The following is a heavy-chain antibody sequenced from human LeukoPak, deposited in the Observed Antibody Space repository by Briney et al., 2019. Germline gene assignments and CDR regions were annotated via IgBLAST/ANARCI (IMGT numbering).Heavy chain of an antibody. J-gene: IGHJ6*02. CDR2: INHSGST. V-gene: IGHV4-34*01. CDR3: ARLETYYDFWSGYYGVGSYGMDV. CDR1: GGSFSGYY. Sequence: SETLSLTCAVYGGSFSGYYWSWIRQPPGKGLEWIGEINHSGSTNYNPSLKSRVTISVDTSKNQFSLKLSSVTAADTAVYYCARLETYYDFWSGYYGVGSYGMDVWGQGTTVTVSS. D-gene: IGHD3-3*01.